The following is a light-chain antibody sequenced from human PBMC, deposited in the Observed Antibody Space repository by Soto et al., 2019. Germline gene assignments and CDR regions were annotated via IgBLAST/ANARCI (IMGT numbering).Light chain of an antibody. V-gene: IGKV1-5*01. J-gene: IGKJ4*01. CDR2: DAC. CDR3: QQNNSYSSLT. Sequence: DIQMTQSPSTLSASVGDRVTITCRASQSISSWLAWYQQKPGKAPKLLIYDACSFESGVPSMFSGSESGTELTLTISSLQPDAFATHYVQQNNSYSSLTSDGGTKVESK. CDR1: QSISSW.